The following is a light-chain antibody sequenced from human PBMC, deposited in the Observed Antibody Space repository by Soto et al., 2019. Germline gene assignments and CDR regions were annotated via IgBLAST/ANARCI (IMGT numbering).Light chain of an antibody. CDR1: SNDVGGYNY. CDR3: SSFAVSNSFV. Sequence: QSALTQPPSASGSPGQSITISCTGTSNDVGGYNYVSWYQQHPGKAPKLMIYEVNKRPSGVPDRFSGPKSGNTASLTVSGLQAEDEADYYCSSFAVSNSFVFGTGTKVTVL. V-gene: IGLV2-8*01. CDR2: EVN. J-gene: IGLJ1*01.